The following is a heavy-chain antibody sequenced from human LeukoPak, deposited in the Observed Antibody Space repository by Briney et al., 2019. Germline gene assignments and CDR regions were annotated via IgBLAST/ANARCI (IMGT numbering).Heavy chain of an antibody. Sequence: GGSLRLSCAASGFTVSSNYMSWVRQAPGKGLEWASVIYSGGSTYYADSVKGRFTISRDSSKNTLYLQMNSLRAADTAVYYCARTPITMVRGAKGCYYGMDVWGQGTTVTVSS. CDR3: ARTPITMVRGAKGCYYGMDV. CDR2: IYSGGST. J-gene: IGHJ6*02. V-gene: IGHV3-66*01. D-gene: IGHD3-10*01. CDR1: GFTVSSNY.